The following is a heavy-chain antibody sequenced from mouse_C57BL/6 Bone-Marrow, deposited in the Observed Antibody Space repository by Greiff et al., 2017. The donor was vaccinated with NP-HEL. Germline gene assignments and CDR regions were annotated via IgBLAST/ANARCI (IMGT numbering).Heavy chain of an antibody. Sequence: EVKLVESGAGLVKPGGSLKLSCAASGFTFSSYAMSWVRQTPEKRLEWVAYISSGGDYTYYADTVKGRFTISRDNARNTLYLQMSSLKSEDTAMYYCTRETYYYGSSYWFAYWGQGTLVTVSA. J-gene: IGHJ3*01. CDR2: ISSGGDYT. CDR3: TRETYYYGSSYWFAY. D-gene: IGHD1-1*01. CDR1: GFTFSSYA. V-gene: IGHV5-9-1*02.